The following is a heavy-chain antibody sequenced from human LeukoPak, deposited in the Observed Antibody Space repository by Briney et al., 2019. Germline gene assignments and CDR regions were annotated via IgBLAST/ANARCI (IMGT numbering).Heavy chain of an antibody. J-gene: IGHJ4*02. CDR3: ARSFSGWYRVGGYFDY. D-gene: IGHD6-19*01. CDR2: ISGSGGST. V-gene: IGHV3-23*01. Sequence: GGSLRLSCAASGFTFSSYGMSWVRQAPGKGLEWVSAISGSGGSTYYADSVKGRFTISRDNSKNTLYLQMNSLRAEDTAVYYCARSFSGWYRVGGYFDYWGQGTLVTVSS. CDR1: GFTFSSYG.